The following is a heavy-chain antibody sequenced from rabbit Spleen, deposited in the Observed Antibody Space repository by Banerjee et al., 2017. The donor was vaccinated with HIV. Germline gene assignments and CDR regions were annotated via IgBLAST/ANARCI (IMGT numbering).Heavy chain of an antibody. CDR2: IDTGSSGST. Sequence: QEQLKESGGDLVKPEGSLTLTCTASGFSFSRSYYICWVRQAPGKGPEWIACIDTGSSGSTYYASWAKGRFTISKTSSTTVTLQMTSLTAADTATYFCARDTATSFSTYGMDLWGQGTLVTVS. CDR1: GFSFSRSYY. J-gene: IGHJ6*01. V-gene: IGHV1S45*01. D-gene: IGHD1-1*01. CDR3: ARDTATSFSTYGMDL.